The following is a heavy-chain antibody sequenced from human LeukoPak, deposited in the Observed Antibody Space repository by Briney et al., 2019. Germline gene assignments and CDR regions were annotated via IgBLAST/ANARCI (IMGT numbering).Heavy chain of an antibody. Sequence: GGSLRLSCAASGFTFSDYYMSWIRQAPGKGLEWVSYISSSSSYTNYADSVKGRFTISRDNSKNTLYLQMNSLRAEDTAVYYCAKELDSSGYFDYWGQGTLVTVSS. CDR2: ISSSSSYT. CDR1: GFTFSDYY. J-gene: IGHJ4*02. CDR3: AKELDSSGYFDY. V-gene: IGHV3-11*05. D-gene: IGHD3-22*01.